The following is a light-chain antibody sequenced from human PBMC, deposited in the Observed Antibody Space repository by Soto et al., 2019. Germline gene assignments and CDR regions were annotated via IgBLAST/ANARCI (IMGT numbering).Light chain of an antibody. CDR3: QQYNSYWT. V-gene: IGKV1-5*03. Sequence: DIQMTQSPSTLSASVGDRVTITCRASQSISSWLAWYQQKPGKAPKLLIYKASSLESGVPSRFSVSGSGTEFTLTISSLQPDDFATYYCQQYNSYWTFGQGTNVELK. J-gene: IGKJ1*01. CDR1: QSISSW. CDR2: KAS.